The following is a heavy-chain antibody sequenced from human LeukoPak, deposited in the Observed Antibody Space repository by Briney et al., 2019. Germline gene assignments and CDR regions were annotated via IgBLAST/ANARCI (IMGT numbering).Heavy chain of an antibody. CDR3: ARDRSGSWYAFDI. J-gene: IGHJ3*02. V-gene: IGHV3-21*06. Sequence: GGSLRLSCAASGFTFSSMNWVRQAPGKGLEWVSFISSSSDYIYYADSAKGRFTISRDIAKNSLYLQMNSLRAEDTAVYYCARDRSGSWYAFDIWGQGTMVTVSS. CDR1: GFTFSS. D-gene: IGHD6-13*01. CDR2: ISSSSDYI.